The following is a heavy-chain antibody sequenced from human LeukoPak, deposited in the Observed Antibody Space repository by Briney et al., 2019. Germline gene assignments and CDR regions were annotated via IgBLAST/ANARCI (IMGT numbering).Heavy chain of an antibody. CDR2: IYYSGST. Sequence: PSETLSLTCTVSGGSISSYYWSWIRQPPGKGLEWIGYIYYSGSTNYNPSLKSRVTISVDTSKNQFSLKLSSVTAADTAVYYCARSSDGYNPWKFDLWGRGTLVTVSS. CDR1: GGSISSYY. D-gene: IGHD5-24*01. J-gene: IGHJ2*01. CDR3: ARSSDGYNPWKFDL. V-gene: IGHV4-59*01.